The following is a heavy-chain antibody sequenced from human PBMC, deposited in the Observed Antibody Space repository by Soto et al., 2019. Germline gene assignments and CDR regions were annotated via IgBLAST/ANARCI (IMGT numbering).Heavy chain of an antibody. V-gene: IGHV1-18*01. Sequence: QVELVQSGAEVKKPGASVKVSCKASGYTFTTYGINWARQAPGQGLEWMGWINTYNNNTNYAQKFQGRVTMTTDTSTNTAYMELRSLRSDDTAVYYCARDLSGNYFYYWGQGTLVTVSS. CDR2: INTYNNNT. CDR1: GYTFTTYG. D-gene: IGHD1-26*01. CDR3: ARDLSGNYFYY. J-gene: IGHJ4*02.